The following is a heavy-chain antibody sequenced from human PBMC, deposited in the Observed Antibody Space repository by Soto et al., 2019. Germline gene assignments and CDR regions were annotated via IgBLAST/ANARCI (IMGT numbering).Heavy chain of an antibody. Sequence: EVQLVESGGGLVQPGGSLRLSCAASGFTFSSYSVNWVRQAPGKGLEWVSYISSSSSTIYYADSVKGRFTISRDNAKNSLYLQMNSLRAEDTAVYYCARAVTLYYYYYMDVWGKGTTVTVSS. CDR2: ISSSSSTI. D-gene: IGHD4-4*01. CDR3: ARAVTLYYYYYMDV. CDR1: GFTFSSYS. J-gene: IGHJ6*03. V-gene: IGHV3-48*01.